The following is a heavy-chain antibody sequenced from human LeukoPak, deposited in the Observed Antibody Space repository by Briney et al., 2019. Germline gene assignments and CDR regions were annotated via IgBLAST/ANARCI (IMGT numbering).Heavy chain of an antibody. CDR2: ISSTGGTT. D-gene: IGHD2-15*01. CDR1: GITFSSYG. Sequence: GGSLRLSCAASGITFSSYGMSWVRQAPGKGLEWVSSISSTGGTTYYADSVKGRFTISRDNSKNTLYLQMNSLRAEDTAIYYCTKNGDRGAYCTGGTCYPYFYYYMDVWGKGTTVTI. CDR3: TKNGDRGAYCTGGTCYPYFYYYMDV. J-gene: IGHJ6*03. V-gene: IGHV3-23*01.